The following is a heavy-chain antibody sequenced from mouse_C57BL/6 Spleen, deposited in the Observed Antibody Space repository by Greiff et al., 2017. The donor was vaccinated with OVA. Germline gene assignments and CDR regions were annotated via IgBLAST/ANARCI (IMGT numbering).Heavy chain of an antibody. CDR2: IYPSDSET. D-gene: IGHD2-10*02. J-gene: IGHJ4*01. CDR1: GYTFTSYW. Sequence: QQSCKASGYTFTSYWMDWVKQRPGQGLEWIGNIYPSDSETHYNQKFKDKATLTVDKSSSTAYMQLSSLTSEDSAVYYCAREGYGNDAMDYWGQGTSVTVSS. V-gene: IGHV1-61*01. CDR3: AREGYGNDAMDY.